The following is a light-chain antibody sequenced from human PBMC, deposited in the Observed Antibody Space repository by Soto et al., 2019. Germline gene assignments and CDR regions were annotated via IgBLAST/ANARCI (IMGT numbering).Light chain of an antibody. Sequence: DIQMTQSPSSLSASVGDRVTITCRASQDISNYLAWYQQKPGKVPKLLIYAASTLQSGVPSRFSGSGYGTDFTLTISSLQPEDVATYYCQKYNSAPPEAFGPGTKVD. J-gene: IGKJ3*01. CDR2: AAS. V-gene: IGKV1-27*01. CDR1: QDISNY. CDR3: QKYNSAPPEA.